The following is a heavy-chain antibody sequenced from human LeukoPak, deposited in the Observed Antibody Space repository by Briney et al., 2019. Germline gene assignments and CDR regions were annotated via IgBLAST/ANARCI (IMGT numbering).Heavy chain of an antibody. CDR2: ISYDGRNK. D-gene: IGHD4-17*01. CDR1: GFTFSSYA. Sequence: EAGGPLRLSCAASGFTFSSYAIHWVRQAPGKGLEWVAVISYDGRNKYYVDSVKGRFTISRDNSKNMLYLQMYSLRPEDTAVYYCARVGNPYTVTYGGAFDYWGRGTLVTVSS. J-gene: IGHJ4*02. CDR3: ARVGNPYTVTYGGAFDY. V-gene: IGHV3-30*04.